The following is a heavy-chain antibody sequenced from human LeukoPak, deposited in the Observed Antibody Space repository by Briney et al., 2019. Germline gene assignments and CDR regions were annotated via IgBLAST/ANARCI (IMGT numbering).Heavy chain of an antibody. J-gene: IGHJ6*02. Sequence: ASVKVSCKASGYTFTSYDINWVRQATGQGLEWMGWMNPNSGNTGYAQKFQGRVTMTTDTSTSTAYMELRSLRSDDTAVYYCARGGVRCSSTSCHYYYYGMDVWGQGTTVTVSS. CDR1: GYTFTSYD. CDR3: ARGGVRCSSTSCHYYYYGMDV. CDR2: MNPNSGNT. V-gene: IGHV1-8*01. D-gene: IGHD2-2*01.